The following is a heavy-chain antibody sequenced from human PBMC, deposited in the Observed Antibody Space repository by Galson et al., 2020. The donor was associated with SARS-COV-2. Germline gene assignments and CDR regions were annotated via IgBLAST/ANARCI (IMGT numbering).Heavy chain of an antibody. CDR2: ISSSGSII. D-gene: IGHD2-2*02. Sequence: TGGSLRLSCAASGFTFSSYEMNWVRQAPGKGLEWVSYISSSGSIIYYADSVKGRFTISRDNAKNSLYLQMNSLRAEDTAVYYCARDLGYCSSTSCYTAHFDYWGQGTLVTVSS. J-gene: IGHJ4*02. CDR3: ARDLGYCSSTSCYTAHFDY. V-gene: IGHV3-48*03. CDR1: GFTFSSYE.